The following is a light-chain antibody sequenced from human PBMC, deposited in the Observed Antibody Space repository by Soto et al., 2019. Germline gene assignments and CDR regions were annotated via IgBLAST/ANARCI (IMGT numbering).Light chain of an antibody. CDR2: LNN. CDR3: QSYDSSLSAWV. V-gene: IGLV1-40*01. Sequence: QSVLTQPPSVSGAPGQRVAISCTGTNYDVHWYQQLPGTAPKLLIFLNNNRPSGVPDRFSGSKSGASASLAISGLQAEDAADYYCQSYDSSLSAWVFGGGTQLTVL. CDR1: NYD. J-gene: IGLJ3*02.